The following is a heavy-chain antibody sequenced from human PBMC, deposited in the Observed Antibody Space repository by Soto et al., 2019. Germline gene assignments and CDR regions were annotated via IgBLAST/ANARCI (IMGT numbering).Heavy chain of an antibody. Sequence: QLQLQESGPGLVKPSETLSLTCTVSGGSISSSSYYWGWIRQPPGKGLEWIGSIYYSGSTYYNPSLKSRVTISVDTSKNQFSLKLSSVTAADTAVYYCAILPSYYYYGMDVWGQGTTVTVSS. V-gene: IGHV4-39*01. CDR1: GGSISSSSYY. D-gene: IGHD3-10*01. CDR3: AILPSYYYYGMDV. CDR2: IYYSGST. J-gene: IGHJ6*02.